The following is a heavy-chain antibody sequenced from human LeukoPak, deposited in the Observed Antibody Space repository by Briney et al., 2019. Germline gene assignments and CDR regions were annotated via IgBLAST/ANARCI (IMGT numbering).Heavy chain of an antibody. D-gene: IGHD3-9*01. V-gene: IGHV5-51*01. CDR2: IYPSDSDT. Sequence: GESLKVSCKASGLNFANSWIGWVRQMPGKGLEWMGIIYPSDSDTRYNPSFQGQVTISVDKSISTAYLQWSSLKASDTAMYYCARHRGIRYFDWRVDPWGQGTLVTVSS. J-gene: IGHJ5*02. CDR1: GLNFANSW. CDR3: ARHRGIRYFDWRVDP.